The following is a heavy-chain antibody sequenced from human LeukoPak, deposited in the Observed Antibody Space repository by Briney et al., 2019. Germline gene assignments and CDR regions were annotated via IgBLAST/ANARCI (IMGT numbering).Heavy chain of an antibody. CDR1: GFTFRNHA. V-gene: IGHV3-23*01. CDR2: IIGSGGST. J-gene: IGHJ4*02. CDR3: VKEGPRVHFDY. Sequence: GGSLRLSCAASGFTFRNHAMNWVRQAPGKGLEWVSGIIGSGGSTYYADSVKGRFTISRDNSKTTVYLQMNSLKADDTAVYYCVKEGPRVHFDYWGQGTLVTVSS.